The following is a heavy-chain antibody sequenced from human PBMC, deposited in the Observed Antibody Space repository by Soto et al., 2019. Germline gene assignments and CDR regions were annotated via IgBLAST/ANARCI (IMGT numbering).Heavy chain of an antibody. V-gene: IGHV3-23*01. D-gene: IGHD6-19*01. CDR2: ISGSGGNT. CDR1: GFTFSNYA. J-gene: IGHJ4*02. Sequence: EVQLFDSGGGLVQPGGSLRLSCVASGFTFSNYAMTWVRQAPGKGLEWVSGISGSGGNTYYADSMKGRFTISRDNSKNTVYLQMNSLRAEDTAVYYCAEGNAHEQWVAFLYWGQGTRVSVSS. CDR3: AEGNAHEQWVAFLY.